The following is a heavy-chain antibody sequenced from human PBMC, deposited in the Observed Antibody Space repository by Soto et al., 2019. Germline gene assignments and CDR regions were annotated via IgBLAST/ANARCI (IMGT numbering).Heavy chain of an antibody. Sequence: SETLSLTCTVSGGSISSYYWSWIRQPPGKGLEWIGYIYYSGSTNYNPSLKSRVTISVDTSKNQFSLKLSSVTAADTAVYYCARDGSSWYEDYYYVMDVWGQGTTVTVSS. CDR3: ARDGSSWYEDYYYVMDV. J-gene: IGHJ6*02. CDR1: GGSISSYY. D-gene: IGHD6-13*01. CDR2: IYYSGST. V-gene: IGHV4-59*01.